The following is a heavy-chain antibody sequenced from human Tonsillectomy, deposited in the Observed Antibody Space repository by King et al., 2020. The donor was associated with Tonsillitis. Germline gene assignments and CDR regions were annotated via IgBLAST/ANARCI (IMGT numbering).Heavy chain of an antibody. CDR3: ARQGGSLLWFGEYYFDY. CDR2: ISYDGSIK. CDR1: GFTFSTYA. Sequence: QLVQSGGGVVQPGRSLRLSCVASGFTFSTYAIHRVRQTPGKGLEWVSVISYDGSIKYYADSVRGRFTISRDNSKNTLYLQLNSLRAEDTAVYYCARQGGSLLWFGEYYFDYWGQGTLVTVSS. D-gene: IGHD3-10*01. J-gene: IGHJ4*02. V-gene: IGHV3-30-3*01.